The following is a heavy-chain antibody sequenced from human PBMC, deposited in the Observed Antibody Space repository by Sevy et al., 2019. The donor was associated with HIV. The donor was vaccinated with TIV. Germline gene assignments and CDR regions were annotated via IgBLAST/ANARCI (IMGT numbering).Heavy chain of an antibody. J-gene: IGHJ6*02. V-gene: IGHV1-8*02. CDR2: MSTKSGNT. D-gene: IGHD3-3*01. Sequence: ASVKVSCKASGDTFITYDINWVRQAAGQGLEWMGWMSTKSGNTGFAQKFRGRLTMTWDTSMSTAYMELSSLRSEDTAVYYCARGGSGDLWNYEYYYYGMGVWGQGTTVTVSS. CDR1: GDTFITYD. CDR3: ARGGSGDLWNYEYYYYGMGV.